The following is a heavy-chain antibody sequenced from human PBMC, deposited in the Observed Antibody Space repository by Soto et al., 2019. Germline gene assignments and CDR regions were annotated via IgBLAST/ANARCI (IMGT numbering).Heavy chain of an antibody. Sequence: EVQLVESGGGLVQPGGSLRLSCAASGFTISSYWMHWVRQAPGKGLVWVLGINSDGSSPTYADSVKGRFTISRDNAKNTRYRQRNTAGAEVKAVYYWETGTTPPYWGQGTLVTVSS. CDR2: INSDGSSP. J-gene: IGHJ4*02. CDR1: GFTISSYW. V-gene: IGHV3-74*01. CDR3: ETGTTPPY. D-gene: IGHD1-1*01.